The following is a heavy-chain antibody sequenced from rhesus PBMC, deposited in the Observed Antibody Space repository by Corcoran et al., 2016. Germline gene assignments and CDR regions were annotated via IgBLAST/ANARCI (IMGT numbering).Heavy chain of an antibody. Sequence: QVQLQESGPGLVRPLETLSITCGVSGVSISRNYWRWLRQPPGGGPGWIGSIHTGGGSSHCTPSVKSPVTLSLNTAKTEFSRHRSSMPAADTAVYYCASDSGNYLRYYYWGQGVLVTIST. V-gene: IGHV4S11*01. J-gene: IGHJ4*01. CDR3: ASDSGNYLRYYY. D-gene: IGHD6-25*01. CDR1: GVSISRNY. CDR2: IHTGGGSS.